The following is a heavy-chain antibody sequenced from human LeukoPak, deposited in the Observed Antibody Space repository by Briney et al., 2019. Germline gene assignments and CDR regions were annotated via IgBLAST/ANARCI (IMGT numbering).Heavy chain of an antibody. CDR3: ATCSSSWPLDFDY. D-gene: IGHD6-13*01. CDR2: FDPEDGET. V-gene: IGHV1-24*01. J-gene: IGHJ4*02. Sequence: ASVKVSCKVSGYTLTELSMHWVRQAPGKGLEWMGSFDPEDGETIYAQKFQGRVTMTEDTSTDTAYMELSSLRSEDTAVYYCATCSSSWPLDFDYWGQGTLVTVSS. CDR1: GYTLTELS.